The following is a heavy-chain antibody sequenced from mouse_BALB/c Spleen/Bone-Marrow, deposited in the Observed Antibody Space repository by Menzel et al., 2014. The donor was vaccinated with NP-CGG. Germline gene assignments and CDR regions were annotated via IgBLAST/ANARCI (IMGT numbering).Heavy chain of an antibody. J-gene: IGHJ4*01. D-gene: IGHD1-1*01. V-gene: IGHV2-9*02. CDR3: ARGSYYEGAMDY. Sequence: VKLVGSGPGLVAPSQSLSTTCTVSGFSLTSYGVHWVRQPPGKVLEWLGVIWAGGSTNYNSALMSRLSISKDDSKSXVFLKMNSLQTDDTAMYYCARGSYYEGAMDYWGQGTSVTVSS. CDR2: IWAGGST. CDR1: GFSLTSYG.